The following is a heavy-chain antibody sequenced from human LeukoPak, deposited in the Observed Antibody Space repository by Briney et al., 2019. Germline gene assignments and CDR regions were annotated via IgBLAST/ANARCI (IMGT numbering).Heavy chain of an antibody. Sequence: PGGSLRLSCAASGFTVSSNYMSWVRQAPGKGLEWVSVIYSGGSTYYADSVKGRSTISRDNSKNTLYLQMNSLRAEDTAVYYCAREGGRAAPGRFDYWGQGTLVTVSS. J-gene: IGHJ4*02. CDR3: AREGGRAAPGRFDY. V-gene: IGHV3-66*01. D-gene: IGHD6-13*01. CDR1: GFTVSSNY. CDR2: IYSGGST.